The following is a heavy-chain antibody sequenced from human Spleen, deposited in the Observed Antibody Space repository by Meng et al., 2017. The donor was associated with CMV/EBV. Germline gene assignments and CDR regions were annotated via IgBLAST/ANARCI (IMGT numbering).Heavy chain of an antibody. V-gene: IGHV3-74*01. D-gene: IGHD2-8*01. CDR2: IKSDGSTT. CDR3: ARARRYCTDGVCSNYFDY. Sequence: TFVTYWMHWVRQVPGKGLVWVARIKSDGSTTNYADSVKGRFTISRDNAKNTLYLQMNSLRAEDTAVYYCARARRYCTDGVCSNYFDYWGQGTLVTVSS. CDR1: TFVTYW. J-gene: IGHJ4*02.